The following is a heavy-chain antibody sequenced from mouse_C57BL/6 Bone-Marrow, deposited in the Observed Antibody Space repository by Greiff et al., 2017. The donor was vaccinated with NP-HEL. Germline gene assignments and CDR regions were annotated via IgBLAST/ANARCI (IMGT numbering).Heavy chain of an antibody. J-gene: IGHJ3*01. CDR2: IHPNSGST. Sequence: QVQLKQPGAELVKPGASVKLSCKASGYTFTSYWMHWVKQRPGQGLEWIGMIHPNSGSTNYNEKFKSKATLTVDKSSSTAYMQLGSLTSEDSAVYYCARQNAWFAYWGQGTLVTVSA. CDR3: ARQNAWFAY. V-gene: IGHV1-64*01. CDR1: GYTFTSYW.